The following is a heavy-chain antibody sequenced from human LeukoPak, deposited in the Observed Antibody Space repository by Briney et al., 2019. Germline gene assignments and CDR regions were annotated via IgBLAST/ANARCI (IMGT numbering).Heavy chain of an antibody. CDR3: ARCLPYSSGAELDY. Sequence: ASVKVSCKASGYTFTCYYMHWVRQAPGQGLEWMGWINPNSGGTNYAQKFQGRVTMTRDTSISTAYMELSRLRSDDTAVYYCARCLPYSSGAELDYWGQGTLVTVSS. V-gene: IGHV1-2*02. CDR1: GYTFTCYY. D-gene: IGHD6-19*01. J-gene: IGHJ4*02. CDR2: INPNSGGT.